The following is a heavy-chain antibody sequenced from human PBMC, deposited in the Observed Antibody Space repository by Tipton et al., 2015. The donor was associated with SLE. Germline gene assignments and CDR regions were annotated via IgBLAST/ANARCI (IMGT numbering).Heavy chain of an antibody. V-gene: IGHV4-34*01. J-gene: IGHJ4*02. D-gene: IGHD3-3*01. CDR3: ARGGLRFLEWFEDY. CDR2: INHSGST. Sequence: LRLSCAVYGGSFSGYYWSWIRQPPGKGLEWIGEINHSGSTNYNPSLKSRVTISVDTSKNQFSLKLSSVTAADTAVYYCARGGLRFLEWFEDYWGQGTLVTVSS. CDR1: GGSFSGYY.